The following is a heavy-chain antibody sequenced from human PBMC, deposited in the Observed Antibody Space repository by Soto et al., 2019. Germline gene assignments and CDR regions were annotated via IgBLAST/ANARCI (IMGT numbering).Heavy chain of an antibody. V-gene: IGHV4-31*03. Sequence: QVQLQESGPGLVKPSQTLSLTCTVSGDSISSGGYYWNWIRQHPGKGLEWIGYIYYSGSTYYNPSRKSRVXXSXDXXKNQFSLKLSSVTAADTAVYYCAGDIAAVGTWFDPWGQGTLVTVSS. CDR2: IYYSGST. D-gene: IGHD6-13*01. J-gene: IGHJ5*02. CDR3: AGDIAAVGTWFDP. CDR1: GDSISSGGYY.